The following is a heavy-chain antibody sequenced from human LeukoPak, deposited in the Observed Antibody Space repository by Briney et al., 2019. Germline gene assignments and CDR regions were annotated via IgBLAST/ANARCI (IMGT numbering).Heavy chain of an antibody. V-gene: IGHV3-23*01. D-gene: IGHD6-13*01. CDR1: GYSFSIYA. CDR3: AKEGYSSTWYRFDF. CDR2: ISGSGGSP. J-gene: IGHJ4*02. Sequence: GGSPRLSCASSGYSFSIYAMTWVRQAPGKGLEWVSPISGSGGSPSYADSVKGRFTISRDNSKSTLYLQMNSLRAEDTAVYYCAKEGYSSTWYRFDFWGQGTLVTVSS.